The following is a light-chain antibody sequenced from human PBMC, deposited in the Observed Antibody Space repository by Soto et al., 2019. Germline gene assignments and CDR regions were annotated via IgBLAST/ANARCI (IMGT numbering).Light chain of an antibody. CDR3: QQSYSTPKT. J-gene: IGKJ1*01. Sequence: DIQMTQSPSSLSASVGDRVTITFRASQSISSHLNWYQQKPGKAPKLLIHAASNLQSGVPSRFSGSGSGTDFTLTISSLQPEDFATYYCQQSYSTPKTFGQGTKVDIK. CDR1: QSISSH. CDR2: AAS. V-gene: IGKV1-39*01.